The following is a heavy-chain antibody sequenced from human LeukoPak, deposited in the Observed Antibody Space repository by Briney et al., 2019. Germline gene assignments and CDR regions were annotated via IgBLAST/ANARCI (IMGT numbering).Heavy chain of an antibody. CDR2: IIPIFGTA. CDR3: ARGGNAYQQLWFDY. CDR1: GGTFSSYA. V-gene: IGHV1-69*05. Sequence: GASVKVSCKASGGTFSSYAISWVRQAPGQGLEWMGGIIPIFGTANYAQKFQGRVTITTDESTSTAYMELSSLRSEDTAMYYCARGGNAYQQLWFDYWGQGTLVTVSS. J-gene: IGHJ4*02. D-gene: IGHD2-2*01.